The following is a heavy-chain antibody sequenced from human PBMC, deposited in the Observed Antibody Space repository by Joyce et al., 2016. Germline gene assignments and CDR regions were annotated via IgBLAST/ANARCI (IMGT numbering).Heavy chain of an antibody. Sequence: EVQLVQSGAEMKKPGESLRISCKGSGYSFNSYWINWVRQMPGKGLEWMGRIDPSYSYTNYSPSFQGHVTISADKSISTAYLQWSSLKASDTAMYYCARPRYCSGGSCLNWFDPWGQGTLVTVSS. D-gene: IGHD2-15*01. CDR2: IDPSYSYT. J-gene: IGHJ5*02. CDR3: ARPRYCSGGSCLNWFDP. V-gene: IGHV5-10-1*01. CDR1: GYSFNSYW.